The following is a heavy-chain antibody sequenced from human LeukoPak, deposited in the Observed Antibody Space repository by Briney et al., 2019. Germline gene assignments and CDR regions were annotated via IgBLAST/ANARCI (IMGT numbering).Heavy chain of an antibody. CDR3: AKDRSGYDYYGQYYFDY. V-gene: IGHV3-23*01. Sequence: AGGSLRLSCAGSGFTFSSYAMSWVRQAPGKGLEYVSGISGSGGTTYYADSVKGRFTISRDNSKNTLYLQMDSLRAEDTALYYCAKDRSGYDYYGQYYFDYWGQGILVIVSS. CDR1: GFTFSSYA. CDR2: ISGSGGTT. D-gene: IGHD5-12*01. J-gene: IGHJ4*02.